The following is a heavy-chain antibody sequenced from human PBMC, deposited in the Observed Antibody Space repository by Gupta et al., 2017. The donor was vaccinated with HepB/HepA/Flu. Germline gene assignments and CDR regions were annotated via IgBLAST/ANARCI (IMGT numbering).Heavy chain of an antibody. CDR1: GFTVSTNY. CDR3: ARASAYDYWYSYPRYYYYMDV. J-gene: IGHJ6*03. D-gene: IGHD3-3*01. Sequence: EVQLVESGGGLIQPGGSLRLSCAASGFTVSTNYMSWVRQAPGKGLEWVSVIYSGGSTYYADSVKGLFTISRDNSKNTLYLQMNSLRAEDTAVYYCARASAYDYWYSYPRYYYYMDVWGKGTTVTVSS. CDR2: IYSGGST. V-gene: IGHV3-53*01.